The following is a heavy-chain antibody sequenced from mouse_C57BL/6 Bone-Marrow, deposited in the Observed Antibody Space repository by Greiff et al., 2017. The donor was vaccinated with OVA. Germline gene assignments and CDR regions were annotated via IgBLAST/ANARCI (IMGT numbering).Heavy chain of an antibody. CDR2: IYPGNSDT. CDR3: TRRSGYGSSYVGYFDV. J-gene: IGHJ1*03. Sequence: EVQLQQSGPVLARPGASVKMSCKTSGYTFTSYWMHWVKQRPGQGLEWIGAIYPGNSDTSYNQKFKGKAKLTAVTSASTAYMELSSLTNEDSAVYYCTRRSGYGSSYVGYFDVWGTGTTVTVSS. D-gene: IGHD1-1*01. CDR1: GYTFTSYW. V-gene: IGHV1-5*01.